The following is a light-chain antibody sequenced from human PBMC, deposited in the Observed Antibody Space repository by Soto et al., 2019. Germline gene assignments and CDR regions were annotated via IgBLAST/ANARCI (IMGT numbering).Light chain of an antibody. J-gene: IGLJ2*01. CDR2: EVS. CDR1: SSDVAANNY. CDR3: SSYINSITFVV. V-gene: IGLV2-14*01. Sequence: QSALTQPASVSGSPGQPITISCTGTSSDVAANNYVSWYQHHPGKAPKLLIYEVSNRPSGVSSRFSGSKSGNTASLTISGLQAEDEADYYCSSYINSITFVVFGGGTKVTVL.